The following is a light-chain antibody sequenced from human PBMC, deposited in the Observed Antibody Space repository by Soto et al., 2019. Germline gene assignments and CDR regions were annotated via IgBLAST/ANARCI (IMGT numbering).Light chain of an antibody. CDR1: SGDVGGYDY. Sequence: QSVLTQPPSASGSPGQSVTISCTGTSGDVGGYDYVSWYQQHPGKAPKLLIYEVTERPSGVPDRFSGSKSGNTASLTVSGLQAEDEAEYYCSSYTGSNVYVFGTGTKVTV. CDR2: EVT. V-gene: IGLV2-8*01. J-gene: IGLJ1*01. CDR3: SSYTGSNVYV.